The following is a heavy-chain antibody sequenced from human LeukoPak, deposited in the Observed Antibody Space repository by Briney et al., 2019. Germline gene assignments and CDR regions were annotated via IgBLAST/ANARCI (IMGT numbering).Heavy chain of an antibody. V-gene: IGHV1-46*01. CDR2: INPSGGST. CDR3: ARDPNYDFWSGYWYYFDY. Sequence: GASVKVSCKASGYSFTSYYMHWVRQAPGQGLEWMGIINPSGGSTSYAQKFQGRVTMTRDMSTSTVYMELSSLRSEDTAVYYCARDPNYDFWSGYWYYFDYWGQGTLVTVSS. CDR1: GYSFTSYY. J-gene: IGHJ4*02. D-gene: IGHD3-3*01.